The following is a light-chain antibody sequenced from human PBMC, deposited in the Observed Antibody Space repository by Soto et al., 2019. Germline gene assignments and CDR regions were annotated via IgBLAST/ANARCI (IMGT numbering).Light chain of an antibody. CDR1: QSVSSSY. Sequence: EFVLTQSPGTLSLSPGERATLSCRASQSVSSSYLAWYQQKPGQAPRLLIYGASSRATGIPDRFSGSGSGTDFTLTISRLEPEDFAVYYCQQYGSSPFTFGPGTKGDIK. CDR3: QQYGSSPFT. V-gene: IGKV3-20*01. CDR2: GAS. J-gene: IGKJ3*01.